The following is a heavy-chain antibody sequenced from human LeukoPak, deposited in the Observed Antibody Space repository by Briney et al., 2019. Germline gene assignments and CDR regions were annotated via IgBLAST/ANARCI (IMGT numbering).Heavy chain of an antibody. Sequence: GGSLRLSCAASGFTFSSYSMNWVRQAPGKGLEWVSSISSSSSYIYYADSVKGRFTISRDDSKNALYLQMNSLRAEDTAFYYCARDKASSSGWDFDYWGQGTLVTVSS. CDR2: ISSSSSYI. V-gene: IGHV3-21*04. CDR1: GFTFSSYS. D-gene: IGHD6-19*01. CDR3: ARDKASSSGWDFDY. J-gene: IGHJ4*02.